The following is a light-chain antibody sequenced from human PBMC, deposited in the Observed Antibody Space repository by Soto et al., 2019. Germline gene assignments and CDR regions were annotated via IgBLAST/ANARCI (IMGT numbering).Light chain of an antibody. CDR3: QQYNSYPWT. J-gene: IGKJ1*01. V-gene: IGKV1-5*03. CDR2: KAS. Sequence: DIQMTQSPSTLSASVGDRVTITCRASTSISSWLAWYQQKPGKAPKLLLYKASSLESGVPSRFSGSGSGTEFTLTISSLQPDDFATYYCQQYNSYPWTFGQGTKVEIK. CDR1: TSISSW.